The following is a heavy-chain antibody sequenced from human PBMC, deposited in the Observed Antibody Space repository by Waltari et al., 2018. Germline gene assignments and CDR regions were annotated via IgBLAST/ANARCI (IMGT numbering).Heavy chain of an antibody. CDR3: AIDLGYFTS. J-gene: IGHJ5*02. V-gene: IGHV3-23*01. CDR1: GFIFSSYA. Sequence: EVQLLESGGGLVQPGGSLRLSCEGSGFIFSSYAMSWVRQAPGKGLGWVSAISGSASASFYAESVKGRFSISRDKSKNTLFLQVNSLRADDTAIYYCAIDLGYFTSWGPGTLVTVSS. D-gene: IGHD2-8*01. CDR2: ISGSASAS.